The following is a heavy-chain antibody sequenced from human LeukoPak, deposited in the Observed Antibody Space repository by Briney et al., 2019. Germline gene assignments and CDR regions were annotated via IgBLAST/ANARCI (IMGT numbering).Heavy chain of an antibody. CDR1: GGSMSGYY. CDR2: TFSSGAT. D-gene: IGHD2-15*01. V-gene: IGHV4-59*01. CDR3: ARDTPWGGPNLPDAFDI. J-gene: IGHJ3*02. Sequence: SETLSLTCIVSGGSMSGYYWSWIRQSPGKGLEWIGYTFSSGATNYNPSLKSRVTISVDTSNNQFSLKLSSVTAADTAVYYCARDTPWGGPNLPDAFDIWGLGTMVTVSS.